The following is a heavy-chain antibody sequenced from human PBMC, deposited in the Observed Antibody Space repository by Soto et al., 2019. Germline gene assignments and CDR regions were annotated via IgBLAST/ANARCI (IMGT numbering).Heavy chain of an antibody. CDR2: ISTNGGST. J-gene: IGHJ4*02. D-gene: IGHD3-22*01. V-gene: IGHV3-64D*06. CDR1: GFTFSIYA. Sequence: PGGSLRLSCSASGFTFSIYAMHWVRQAPGKGLEYVSSISTNGGSTHYADFVKGRFTISRDNSKNTQYLQMSSLRADDTAVYYCVKGEYYYDSSGYYPFDYWGQGT. CDR3: VKGEYYYDSSGYYPFDY.